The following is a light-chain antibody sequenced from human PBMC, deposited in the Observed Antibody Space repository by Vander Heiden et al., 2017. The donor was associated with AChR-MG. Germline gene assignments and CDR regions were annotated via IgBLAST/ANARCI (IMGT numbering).Light chain of an antibody. CDR2: GAS. Sequence: LTQSPGTLSLSPGERATLSCRASQSVRSSYLAWYQQKPGQAPRLLIDGASSRATGIPDRFSGSGAGTDFTLTISRLEPEDFAVYYCQQYGSSPPGWTFGQGTKVEIK. J-gene: IGKJ1*01. V-gene: IGKV3-20*01. CDR1: QSVRSSY. CDR3: QQYGSSPPGWT.